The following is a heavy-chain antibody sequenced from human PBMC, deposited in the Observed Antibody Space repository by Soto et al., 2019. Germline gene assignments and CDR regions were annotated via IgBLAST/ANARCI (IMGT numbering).Heavy chain of an antibody. CDR3: ARDQILRYFDWLFRDDAFDI. J-gene: IGHJ3*02. CDR1: GGSISSYY. V-gene: IGHV4-4*07. Sequence: SETLSLTXTVSGGSISSYYWGWIRQPAGKGLEWIGRIYTSGSTNYNPSLKSRVTMSVDTSKNQFSLKLSSVTAADTAVYYCARDQILRYFDWLFRDDAFDIWGQGTMVTVSS. CDR2: IYTSGST. D-gene: IGHD3-9*01.